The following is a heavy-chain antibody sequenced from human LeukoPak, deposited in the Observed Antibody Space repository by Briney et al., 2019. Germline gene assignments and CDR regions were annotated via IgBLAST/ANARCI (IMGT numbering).Heavy chain of an antibody. J-gene: IGHJ4*02. D-gene: IGHD2-15*01. CDR1: GFSFSDAW. Sequence: PGRSLRLSCAASGFSFSDAWMNWVRQAPGRGLEWVGHIRSKADGGTPDYIAPVKGRFTISRDDSKDTLYLQMNSLNTEDTAMYYCTTRSPAGYCSDGACYSSADYWGQGTLVTVSS. CDR3: TTRSPAGYCSDGACYSSADY. CDR2: IRSKADGGTP. V-gene: IGHV3-15*07.